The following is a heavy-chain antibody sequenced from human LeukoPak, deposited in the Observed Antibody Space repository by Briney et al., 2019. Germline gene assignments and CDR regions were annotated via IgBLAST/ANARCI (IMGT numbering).Heavy chain of an antibody. V-gene: IGHV3-66*01. D-gene: IGHD2-21*01. CDR2: IYSCGST. CDR1: GFTVSSNY. Sequence: GGSLRLSCAASGFTVSSNYMNWVRQAPGKGLEWVSVIYSCGSTYYADSVKGRFTISRDNSKNTLYFQMNSLRAEDTAVYYCARDQGYSRAFDIWGQGTMVTVSS. CDR3: ARDQGYSRAFDI. J-gene: IGHJ3*02.